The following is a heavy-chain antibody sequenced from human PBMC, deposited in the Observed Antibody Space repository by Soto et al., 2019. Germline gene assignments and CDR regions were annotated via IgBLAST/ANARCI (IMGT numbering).Heavy chain of an antibody. D-gene: IGHD6-19*01. CDR2: ISGSGGST. V-gene: IGHV3-23*01. CDR3: ANVGSGWNSNFDY. Sequence: EVQLLESGGGLVQPGRSLRLSCAASGFTFSSYAMSWVRQAPGKGLEWVSAISGSGGSTYYADSVKGRFIISRDNSKNTLYLQMNSLRAEDTAVYYWANVGSGWNSNFDYWGQGTLVTVSS. J-gene: IGHJ4*02. CDR1: GFTFSSYA.